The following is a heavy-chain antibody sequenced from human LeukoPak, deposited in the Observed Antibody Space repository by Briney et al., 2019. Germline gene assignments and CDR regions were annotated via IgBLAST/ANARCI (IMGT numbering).Heavy chain of an antibody. CDR1: VFTVSSYY. CDR3: ARGAGFSGSYSLDF. D-gene: IGHD1-26*01. V-gene: IGHV3-53*01. Sequence: GGSLRLSCAASVFTVSSYYMSWVRQAPGKGLEWVSVIYSSGTTFYAYSVKGRFTISRDNSKNTLFLQMSGLRDDDTAVYYCARGAGFSGSYSLDFWGQGTLVTVSS. CDR2: IYSSGTT. J-gene: IGHJ4*02.